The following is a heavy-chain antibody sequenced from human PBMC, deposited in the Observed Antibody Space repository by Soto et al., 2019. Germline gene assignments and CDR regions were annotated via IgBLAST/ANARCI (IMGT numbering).Heavy chain of an antibody. CDR1: GASISSYF. CDR3: AISQDRGGRTTFIY. J-gene: IGHJ4*02. Sequence: ETLSLTCTVSGASISSYFWTWIRQPPGKGLEWVSSISSSSSYIYYADSLKGRFTISRDNAKNSVYLQMNSLRAEDTALYYCAISQDRGGRTTFIYWGQGTQVTVSS. CDR2: ISSSSSYI. V-gene: IGHV3-21*04. D-gene: IGHD3-16*01.